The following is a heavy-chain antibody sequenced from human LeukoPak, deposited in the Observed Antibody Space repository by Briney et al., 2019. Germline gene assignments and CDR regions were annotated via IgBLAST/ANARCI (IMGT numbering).Heavy chain of an antibody. J-gene: IGHJ4*02. D-gene: IGHD3-10*01. V-gene: IGHV3-48*03. CDR3: ARVRSKGYYGSGSSSRKGEAFDY. Sequence: GGSLRLSCAASGFTFSSYEMNWVRQAPGKGLEWVSYISSSGSTIYYADSVKGRFAISRDNTKNSLYLQINRRRDEDTVVYYCARVRSKGYYGSGSSSRKGEAFDYWGQGTLVTVSS. CDR2: ISSSGSTI. CDR1: GFTFSSYE.